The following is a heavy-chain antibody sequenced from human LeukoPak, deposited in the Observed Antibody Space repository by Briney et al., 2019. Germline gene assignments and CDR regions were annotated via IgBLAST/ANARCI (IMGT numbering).Heavy chain of an antibody. CDR2: ISYDGSNK. J-gene: IGHJ4*02. V-gene: IGHV3-30*04. Sequence: GGSLRLSCAASGLTFRNYAMSWVRQAPGKGLEWVAVISYDGSNKYYADSVKGRFTISRDNSKNTLYLQMNSLRAEDTAVYYCASYGGNSWGQGTLVTVSS. D-gene: IGHD4-23*01. CDR3: ASYGGNS. CDR1: GLTFRNYA.